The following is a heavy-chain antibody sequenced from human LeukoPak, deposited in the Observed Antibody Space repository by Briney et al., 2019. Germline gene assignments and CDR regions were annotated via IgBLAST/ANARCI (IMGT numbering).Heavy chain of an antibody. J-gene: IGHJ2*01. D-gene: IGHD3-16*01. CDR1: GGSFSGYY. V-gene: IGHV4-34*01. CDR3: ARGIGFGNFDL. CDR2: INHSGST. Sequence: SETLSLTCAVYGGSFSGYYWSWIRQPPGKGLEWIGEINHSGSTNYNPSLKSRVTISVDTFKNQFSLKLSSVTAADTAVYYCARGIGFGNFDLWGRGTLVTVSS.